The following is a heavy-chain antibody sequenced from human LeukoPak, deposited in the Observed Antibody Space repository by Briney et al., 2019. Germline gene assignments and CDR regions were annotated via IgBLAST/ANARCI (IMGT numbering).Heavy chain of an antibody. V-gene: IGHV3-30*04. Sequence: GGSLRLSCAASGFIFTDYAMHWVRQPPGKGLEWVALVSYDGRNENYADSVKGRFTISRDNAKNSLYLQMNSLRAEDTAVYYCARDHRTYCGGDCNPWGQGTLVTVSS. CDR3: ARDHRTYCGGDCNP. CDR2: VSYDGRNE. J-gene: IGHJ5*02. D-gene: IGHD2-21*02. CDR1: GFIFTDYA.